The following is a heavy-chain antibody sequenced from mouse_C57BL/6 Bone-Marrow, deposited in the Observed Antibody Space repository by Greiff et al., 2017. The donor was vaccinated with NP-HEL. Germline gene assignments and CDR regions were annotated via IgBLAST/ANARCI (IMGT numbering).Heavy chain of an antibody. CDR3: ARHGGSPFAY. CDR2: ISNLAYSI. J-gene: IGHJ3*01. Sequence: EVMLVESGGGLVQPGGSLKLSCAASGFTFSDYGMAWVRQAPRKGPEWVAFISNLAYSIYYADTVTGRFTISRENAKNTLYLEMSSLRSEDTAMYYCARHGGSPFAYWGQGTLVTVSA. V-gene: IGHV5-15*04. CDR1: GFTFSDYG.